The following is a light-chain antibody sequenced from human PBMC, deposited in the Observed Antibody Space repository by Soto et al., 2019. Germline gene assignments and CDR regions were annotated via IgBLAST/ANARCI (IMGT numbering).Light chain of an antibody. CDR3: MQGSHWPPP. J-gene: IGKJ4*01. CDR2: KVY. CDR1: QSLVSPDGNTY. Sequence: DVVATQSPLSLAVTLGQPASISCRSTQSLVSPDGNTYLNWFHQRAGQSPRRLIYKVYNQDSGVPASFSGHGSGTDVTLKISRVEAEDVGGYYFMQGSHWPPPLGGGTKVEI. V-gene: IGKV2-30*01.